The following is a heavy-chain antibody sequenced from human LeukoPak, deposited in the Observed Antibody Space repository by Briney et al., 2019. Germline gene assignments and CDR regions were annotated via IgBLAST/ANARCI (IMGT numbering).Heavy chain of an antibody. Sequence: SETLSLTCTVSGGSISSYYWSWIRQPPGKGLEWIGFIYYSGSANYNPSLRSRVTISVDTSKNQFSLKLSSVTAADTAVYYCARHLGVVYFGYWGQGTLVTVSS. D-gene: IGHD3-16*01. V-gene: IGHV4-59*08. J-gene: IGHJ4*02. CDR1: GGSISSYY. CDR3: ARHLGVVYFGY. CDR2: IYYSGSA.